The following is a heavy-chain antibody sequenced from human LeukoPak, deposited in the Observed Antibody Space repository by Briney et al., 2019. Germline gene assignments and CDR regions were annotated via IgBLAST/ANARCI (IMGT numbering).Heavy chain of an antibody. Sequence: PSETLSLTCTVSGGSISSYYWSWIRQPPGKGLEWIGYIYYSGSTNYNPSLKSRVTISVDTSKNQFSLKLSSVTAADTAVYYCARGIAAADDQAFDPWGQGTLVTVSS. CDR1: GGSISSYY. J-gene: IGHJ5*02. CDR2: IYYSGST. V-gene: IGHV4-59*01. CDR3: ARGIAAADDQAFDP. D-gene: IGHD6-13*01.